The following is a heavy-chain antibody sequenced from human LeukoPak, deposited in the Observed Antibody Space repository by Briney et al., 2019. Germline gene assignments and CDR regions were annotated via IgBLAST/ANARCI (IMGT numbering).Heavy chain of an antibody. Sequence: GGSLKISCKGSGYSFTSYWIGWVRQMPGKGLEWMGIIYPGDSDTRYSPSFQVQVTISADKSISTAYLQWSSLKASDTAMYYCARQTNPPDHTYYYDSSGYASIDYWGQGTLVTVSS. CDR3: ARQTNPPDHTYYYDSSGYASIDY. CDR2: IYPGDSDT. J-gene: IGHJ4*02. CDR1: GYSFTSYW. D-gene: IGHD3-22*01. V-gene: IGHV5-51*01.